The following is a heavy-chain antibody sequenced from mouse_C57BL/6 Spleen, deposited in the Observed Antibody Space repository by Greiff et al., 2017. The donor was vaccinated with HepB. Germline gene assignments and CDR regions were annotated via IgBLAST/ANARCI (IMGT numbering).Heavy chain of an antibody. CDR1: GYTFTSYW. CDR3: ARKPFYYGYDDY. J-gene: IGHJ2*01. V-gene: IGHV1-61*01. Sequence: QVQLQQPGAELVRPGSSVKLSFKASGYTFTSYWMDWVKQRPGQGLEWIGNIYPSDSETHYNQKFKDKATLTVDKSSSTAYMQLSSLTSEDSAVYYCARKPFYYGYDDYWGQGTTLTVSS. D-gene: IGHD2-2*01. CDR2: IYPSDSET.